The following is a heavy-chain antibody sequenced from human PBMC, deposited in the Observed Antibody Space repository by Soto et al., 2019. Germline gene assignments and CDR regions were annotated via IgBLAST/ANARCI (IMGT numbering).Heavy chain of an antibody. CDR2: IYYSGST. V-gene: IGHV4-61*01. CDR3: ARDPAYGSGSYDAFDI. J-gene: IGHJ3*02. CDR1: GGSISSSSYY. Sequence: SETLSLTCTVSGGSISSSSYYWGWIRQPPGKGLEWIGYIYYSGSTNYNPSLKSRVTISVDTSKNQFSLKLSSVTAADTAVYYCARDPAYGSGSYDAFDIWGQGTMVTVSS. D-gene: IGHD3-10*01.